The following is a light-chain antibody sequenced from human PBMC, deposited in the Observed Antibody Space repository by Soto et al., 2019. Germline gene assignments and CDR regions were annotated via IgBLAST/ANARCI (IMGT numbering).Light chain of an antibody. Sequence: ALTQPPSAARAPGQSVTISCTSTSSDVGGYNYVSWYQQHPGKAPKLMIYEVSKRPSGVPDRFSGSKSGNTASLTVSGLQAEDEADYYCSSYAGSNNPYVFGTGTKVTVL. CDR2: EVS. CDR3: SSYAGSNNPYV. V-gene: IGLV2-8*02. J-gene: IGLJ1*01. CDR1: SSDVGGYNY.